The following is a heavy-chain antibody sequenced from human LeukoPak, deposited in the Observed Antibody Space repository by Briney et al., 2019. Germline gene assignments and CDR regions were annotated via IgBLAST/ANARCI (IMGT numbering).Heavy chain of an antibody. D-gene: IGHD1-26*01. CDR2: IYTSGST. CDR1: GGSISSGSYY. J-gene: IGHJ4*02. CDR3: ARPSGSYSDFDY. V-gene: IGHV4-61*02. Sequence: SETLSLTCTVSGGSISSGSYYWSWIRQPAGKGLEWIGRIYTSGSTNYNPSLKSRVTISVGTSKNQFSLKLSSVTAADTAVYYCARPSGSYSDFDYWGQGTLVTVSS.